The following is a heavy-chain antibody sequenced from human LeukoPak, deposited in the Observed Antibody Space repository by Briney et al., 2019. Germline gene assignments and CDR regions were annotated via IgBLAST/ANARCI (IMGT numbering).Heavy chain of an antibody. CDR1: GYSISSGYY. J-gene: IGHJ6*03. CDR3: ARGYSNELYYYWIEEYYMDV. Sequence: PSETLSLTCTVSGYSISSGYYWGWIRQPPGKGLEWIGSINHNGSTNYNPSLKSRVTISVDTSKNQFSLKLSSVTAADTAVYYCARGYSNELYYYWIEEYYMDVWGKGTTVTVSS. V-gene: IGHV4-38-2*02. CDR2: INHNGST. D-gene: IGHD4-11*01.